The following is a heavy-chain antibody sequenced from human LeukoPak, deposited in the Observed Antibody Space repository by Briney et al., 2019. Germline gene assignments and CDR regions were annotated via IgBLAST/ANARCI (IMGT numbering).Heavy chain of an antibody. J-gene: IGHJ3*02. Sequence: SGTLSLTCAVSGGSISSSNWWSWVRQPPGKGLEWIGEIYHSGSTNYNPSLKSRVTISVDKSKNQFSLKLSSVTAADTAVYYCARVRRYGGNPDAFDIWGQGTMVTVSS. CDR3: ARVRRYGGNPDAFDI. CDR1: GGSISSSNW. D-gene: IGHD4-23*01. CDR2: IYHSGST. V-gene: IGHV4-4*02.